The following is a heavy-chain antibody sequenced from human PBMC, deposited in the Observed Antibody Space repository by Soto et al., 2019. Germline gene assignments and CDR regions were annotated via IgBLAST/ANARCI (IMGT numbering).Heavy chain of an antibody. CDR2: INSDGSGT. V-gene: IGHV3-74*01. CDR3: AREGLRVYYYGMDV. Sequence: GGSLRLSCAASGFTFSSYWMHWVRQAPGKGLVWVSRINSDGSGTSYADSVKGRFTISRDNAKNTLYLQMNSLRAEDTAVYYCAREGLRVYYYGMDVWGQGTTVTVSS. CDR1: GFTFSSYW. J-gene: IGHJ6*02.